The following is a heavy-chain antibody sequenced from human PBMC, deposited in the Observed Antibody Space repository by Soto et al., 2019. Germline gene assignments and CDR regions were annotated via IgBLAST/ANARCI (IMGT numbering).Heavy chain of an antibody. V-gene: IGHV4-59*01. D-gene: IGHD3-10*01. CDR1: GGSISSYY. Sequence: SETLALTCTVSGGSISSYYWSWIRQPPGKGLEWIGYIYYSGSTNYNPSLKSRVTISVDTSKNQFSLKLSSVTAADTAVYYCARGGTYGSGSYFSYYYYGMDVWGQGTTVTVSS. J-gene: IGHJ6*02. CDR3: ARGGTYGSGSYFSYYYYGMDV. CDR2: IYYSGST.